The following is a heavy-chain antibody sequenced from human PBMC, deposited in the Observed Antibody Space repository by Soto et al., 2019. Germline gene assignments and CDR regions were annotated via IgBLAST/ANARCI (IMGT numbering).Heavy chain of an antibody. CDR1: GFTFSSYA. CDR3: ARDRDGRNDAFDI. V-gene: IGHV3-30-3*01. Sequence: QVQLVESAGCVVQPGRSLRLSCAASGFTFSSYAMHWVRQAPGKGLEWVAVISYDGSNKYYADSVKGRFTISRDNSKNTLYLQMNSLRSEDTAVYYCARDRDGRNDAFDIWGQGTMVTVSS. CDR2: ISYDGSNK. J-gene: IGHJ3*02. D-gene: IGHD2-21*02.